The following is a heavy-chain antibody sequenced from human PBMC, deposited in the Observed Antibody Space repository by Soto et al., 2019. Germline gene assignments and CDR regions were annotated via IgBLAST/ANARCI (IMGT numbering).Heavy chain of an antibody. CDR1: GYSFTSYW. V-gene: IGHV5-51*01. CDR3: ARIPPLHYYYYGMDV. CDR2: IYPGDSDT. J-gene: IGHJ6*02. Sequence: GESLKISCKGSGYSFTSYWIGWVRQMPGKGLEWMGIIYPGDSDTRYSPSFQGQVTISADKSISTAYLQWSSLKASDTAMYYCARIPPLHYYYYGMDVWGQGTKVTVSS.